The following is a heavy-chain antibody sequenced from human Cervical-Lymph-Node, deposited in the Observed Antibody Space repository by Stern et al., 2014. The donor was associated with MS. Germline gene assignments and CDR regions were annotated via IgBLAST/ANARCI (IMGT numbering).Heavy chain of an antibody. CDR2: ISAYNVNT. CDR3: ARSLLCSENAFDI. J-gene: IGHJ3*02. Sequence: QVQLVESGAEVKKPGASVKVSCKASGYTFTSFGISWVRQAPGQGLEWMGWISAYNVNTNYAQKLQGRVTMTTNTSTITAYSELRSQRSDYTAVYYCARSLLCSENAFDIWGQGTMVTVSS. D-gene: IGHD2-2*01. V-gene: IGHV1-18*01. CDR1: GYTFTSFG.